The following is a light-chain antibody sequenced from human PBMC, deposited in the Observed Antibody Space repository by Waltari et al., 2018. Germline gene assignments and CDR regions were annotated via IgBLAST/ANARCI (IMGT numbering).Light chain of an antibody. CDR2: KAS. Sequence: DIQMTQSPSTLSASVGDTITITCRASQSISNYLAWYQQKPVKAPKLLIYKASSSGSGVPSRFSGSGSGTEFTLTISSLQPDDFATYYCQQYNTYSSFGQGTKLEIK. CDR1: QSISNY. V-gene: IGKV1-5*03. J-gene: IGKJ2*03. CDR3: QQYNTYSS.